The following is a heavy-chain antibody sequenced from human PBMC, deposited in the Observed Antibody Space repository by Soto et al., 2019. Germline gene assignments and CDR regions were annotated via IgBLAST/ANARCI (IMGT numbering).Heavy chain of an antibody. Sequence: SQRDRWGVSGVTFVAPAGRWVSQAPGKGLEWVAVISYDGSSQFYAGSVKGRFTVSRDNSKNTLYLQVNNLRNDDTAVYYCTRRLLTAYFDFWGQGALVTVSS. J-gene: IGHJ4*02. CDR1: GVTFVAPA. CDR3: TRRLLTAYFDF. CDR2: ISYDGSSQ. V-gene: IGHV3-30-3*01.